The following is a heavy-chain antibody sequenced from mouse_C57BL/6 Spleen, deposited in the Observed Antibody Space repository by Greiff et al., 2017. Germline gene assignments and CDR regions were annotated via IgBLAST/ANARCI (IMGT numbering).Heavy chain of an antibody. Sequence: EVKLVESGGGLVKPGGSLKLSCAASGFTFSSYAMSWVRQTPEKRLEWVATISDGGSYTYYPDNVKGRFTISRDNAKNNLYLQMSHLKSEDTAMYYCARELLRLPDYWGQGTTLTVSS. CDR2: ISDGGSYT. D-gene: IGHD1-2*01. CDR1: GFTFSSYA. CDR3: ARELLRLPDY. J-gene: IGHJ2*01. V-gene: IGHV5-4*01.